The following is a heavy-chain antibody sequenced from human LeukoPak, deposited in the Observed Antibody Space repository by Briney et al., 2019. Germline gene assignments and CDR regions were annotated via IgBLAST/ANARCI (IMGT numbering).Heavy chain of an antibody. V-gene: IGHV4-59*01. Sequence: SETLSLTCTVSGGSISSYYWSWIRQPPGKGLEWIGYIYYSGSTNYNPSLKSRVTISVDTSKNQFSLKLSSVTAADTAVYYCARDNGYCSSTSYSPFDYWGQGTLVTVSS. CDR3: ARDNGYCSSTSYSPFDY. D-gene: IGHD2-2*01. CDR1: GGSISSYY. J-gene: IGHJ4*02. CDR2: IYYSGST.